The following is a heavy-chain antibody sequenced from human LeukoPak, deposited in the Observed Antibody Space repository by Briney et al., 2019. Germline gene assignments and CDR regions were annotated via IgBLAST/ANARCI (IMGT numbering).Heavy chain of an antibody. CDR3: ARDRGDNSGSYLGYFDY. J-gene: IGHJ4*02. V-gene: IGHV3-7*01. CDR1: GFTFSSYG. Sequence: QPGGSLRLSCAASGFTFSSYGMHWVRQAPGKGLEWVANIKQDGSEKYYVDSVKGRFTISRDNAKNSLYLQMNSLRAEDTAVYYCARDRGDNSGSYLGYFDYWGQGTLVTVSS. CDR2: IKQDGSEK. D-gene: IGHD1-26*01.